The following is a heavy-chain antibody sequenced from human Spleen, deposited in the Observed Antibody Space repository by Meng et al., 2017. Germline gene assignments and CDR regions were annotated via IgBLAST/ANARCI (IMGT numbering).Heavy chain of an antibody. CDR1: VGSFSDYF. D-gene: IGHD3-10*01. V-gene: IGHV4-34*01. CDR2: IPHRGSS. CDR3: LRGSGGSV. J-gene: IGHJ1*01. Sequence: QVQLQQWGAGLLKPSETLSLTCAVYVGSFSDYFWTWIRQTPGKGLEWIGEIPHRGSSAYNPSLKSRVSMSIDKSKNQFSLKLTSVTAADTAVYHCLRGSGGSVWGQGTLVTVSS.